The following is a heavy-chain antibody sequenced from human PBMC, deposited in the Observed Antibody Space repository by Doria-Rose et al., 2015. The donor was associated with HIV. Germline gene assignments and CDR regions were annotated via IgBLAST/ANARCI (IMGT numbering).Heavy chain of an antibody. V-gene: IGHV3-21*03. D-gene: IGHD3-10*01. CDR3: ARGSPTSVPGIKGGGDY. CDR2: ISSSSSYI. CDR1: FSSSS. Sequence: FSSSSMNWVRQAPGKGLEGVSPISSSSSYIYYADSVKGRFTISRDNAKNSLDLQMNSLRAEDTAVYYCARGSPTSVPGIKGGGDYWGQGTLVTVSS. J-gene: IGHJ4*02.